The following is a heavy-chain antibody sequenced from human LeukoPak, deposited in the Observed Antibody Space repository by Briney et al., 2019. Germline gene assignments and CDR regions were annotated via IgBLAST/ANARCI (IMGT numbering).Heavy chain of an antibody. D-gene: IGHD3-3*01. CDR3: ARDLSVSGLHF. CDR1: GFTVSSNY. J-gene: IGHJ3*01. Sequence: GGSLRLSCAASGFTVSSNYMSWVRQAPGKGLEWVAAFWADGSKQSYEDSVKGRFTISRDISKSTLYLQMNSLRVEDTAVYYCARDLSVSGLHFCGQGTMVTVSP. V-gene: IGHV3-33*08. CDR2: FWADGSKQ.